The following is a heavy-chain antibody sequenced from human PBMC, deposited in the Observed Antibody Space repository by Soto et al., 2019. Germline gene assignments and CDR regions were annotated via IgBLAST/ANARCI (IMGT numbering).Heavy chain of an antibody. Sequence: PSETLSLTCTVSGGSISSYYWSWIRQPPGKGLEWIGYIYYSGSTNYNPSLKSRVTISVDTSKNQFSLKLSSVTAADTAVYYCARGGRGPHYLDYWGQGTLVTVSS. CDR2: IYYSGST. J-gene: IGHJ4*02. CDR1: GGSISSYY. CDR3: ARGGRGPHYLDY. D-gene: IGHD1-26*01. V-gene: IGHV4-59*01.